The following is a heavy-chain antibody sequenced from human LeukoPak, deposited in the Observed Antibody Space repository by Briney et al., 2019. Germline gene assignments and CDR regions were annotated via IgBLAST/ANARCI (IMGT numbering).Heavy chain of an antibody. D-gene: IGHD1-20*01. Sequence: SETLSLTCAVYGGSFSGYYWSWIRQPPGKGLEWIGEINHSGSTNYNPSLKSRVTISVDTSKNQFSLKLSSVTAADTAVYYCARDRGYNWNVRYFDYWGQGTLVTVSS. J-gene: IGHJ4*02. CDR3: ARDRGYNWNVRYFDY. V-gene: IGHV4-34*01. CDR2: INHSGST. CDR1: GGSFSGYY.